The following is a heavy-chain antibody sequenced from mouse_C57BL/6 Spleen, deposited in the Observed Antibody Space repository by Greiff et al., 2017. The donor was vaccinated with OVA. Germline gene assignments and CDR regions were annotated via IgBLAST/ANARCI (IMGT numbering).Heavy chain of an antibody. V-gene: IGHV1-54*01. J-gene: IGHJ2*01. CDR2: ISPGSGGT. CDR1: GYAFTNYL. CDR3: ARKDDYLDY. Sequence: VQLQESGAELVRPGTSVKVSCKASGYAFTNYLIEWVKQRPGQGLEWIGVISPGSGGTNYNEKFKGKGTLTADKTSSTAYRKLSSLTSEDSAVYFCARKDDYLDYWGQGTTLTVSS. D-gene: IGHD2-3*01.